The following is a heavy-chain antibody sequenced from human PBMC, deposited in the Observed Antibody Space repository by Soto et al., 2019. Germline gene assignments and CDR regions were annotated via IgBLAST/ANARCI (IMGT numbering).Heavy chain of an antibody. CDR1: AFTFSDYY. J-gene: IGHJ4*02. CDR3: ASDRDLTSSWPFDY. D-gene: IGHD6-13*01. CDR2: IRTTCDYT. Sequence: LRLACAASAFTFSDYYITCIRQSPGDGVKWVSYIRTTCDYTNTEDSAKGRLTISRDKDKNSMYLYMNSLRAEDTAAYYCASDRDLTSSWPFDYWGQGTLVTVSS. V-gene: IGHV3-11*06.